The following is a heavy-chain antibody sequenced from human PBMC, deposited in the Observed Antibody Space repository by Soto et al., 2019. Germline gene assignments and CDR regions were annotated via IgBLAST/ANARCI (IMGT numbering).Heavy chain of an antibody. CDR3: ARAQRKQLVYYYYYYMDV. D-gene: IGHD6-13*01. Sequence: SETLSLTCAVSSGSISSSNWWSWVRQPPGKGLEWIGEIYHSGSTNYNPSLKSRVTISVDKSKNQFSLKLSSVTAADTAVYYCARAQRKQLVYYYYYYMDVWGKGTTVT. J-gene: IGHJ6*03. V-gene: IGHV4-4*02. CDR1: SGSISSSNW. CDR2: IYHSGST.